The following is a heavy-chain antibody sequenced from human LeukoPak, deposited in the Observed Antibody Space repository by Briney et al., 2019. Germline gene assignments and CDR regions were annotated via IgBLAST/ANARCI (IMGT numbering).Heavy chain of an antibody. CDR1: GFTFSSYA. CDR3: AKDRGDCYDY. J-gene: IGHJ4*02. V-gene: IGHV3-23*01. Sequence: GGSLRLSCAASGFTFSSYAMSWVRQAPGKGLEWVSAISGSGGSTYYADSVKGRFTISRDNAKNSVFLQMNSLRPEDTAVYYCAKDRGDCYDYWGQGALVTVSS. D-gene: IGHD2-21*01. CDR2: ISGSGGST.